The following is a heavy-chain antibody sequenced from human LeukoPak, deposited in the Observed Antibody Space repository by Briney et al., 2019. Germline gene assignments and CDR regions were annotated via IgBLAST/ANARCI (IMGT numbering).Heavy chain of an antibody. D-gene: IGHD3-22*01. CDR2: ISSSSSYI. CDR3: ARDPYSGNYGSYYYYYMDV. Sequence: GGSLRLSCAASGFTFSSYSMNWVRQAPGKGLEWVSSISSSSSYIYYADSVKGRFTISRDNAKNSLYLQINSLGPEDTAVYFCARDPYSGNYGSYYYYYMDVWGKGTTVTVSS. CDR1: GFTFSSYS. J-gene: IGHJ6*03. V-gene: IGHV3-21*01.